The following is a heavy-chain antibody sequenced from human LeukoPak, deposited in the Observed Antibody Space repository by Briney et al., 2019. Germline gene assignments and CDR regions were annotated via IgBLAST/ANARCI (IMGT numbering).Heavy chain of an antibody. CDR1: GFTFSDYY. V-gene: IGHV3-11*01. CDR2: ISSSGSTI. D-gene: IGHD2-15*01. Sequence: GGSLRLSCAASGFTFSDYYMSWIRQAPGKGLEWVSYISSSGSTIYYADSVKGRFTISRDNAKNSLYLQMNSLRAEDTAVYYCAREVRYCSGGSCYYYYGTDVWGQGTTVTVSS. CDR3: AREVRYCSGGSCYYYYGTDV. J-gene: IGHJ6*02.